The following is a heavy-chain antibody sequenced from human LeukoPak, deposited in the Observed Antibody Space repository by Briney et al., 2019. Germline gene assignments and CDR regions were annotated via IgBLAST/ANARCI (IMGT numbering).Heavy chain of an antibody. CDR3: AKGLESSSWFSFDY. D-gene: IGHD6-13*01. CDR1: GFTFDDYA. Sequence: PGGSLRLSCAASGFTFDDYAMHWVRQAPGKGLEWVSGISWNSGSIGYADSVKGRFTISRDNAKNSLYLQMNSLRAEDMALYYLAKGLESSSWFSFDYWGQGTLVTVSS. CDR2: ISWNSGSI. V-gene: IGHV3-9*03. J-gene: IGHJ4*02.